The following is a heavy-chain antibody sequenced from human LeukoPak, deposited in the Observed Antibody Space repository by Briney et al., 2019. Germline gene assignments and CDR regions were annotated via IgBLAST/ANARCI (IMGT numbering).Heavy chain of an antibody. D-gene: IGHD1-26*01. Sequence: GGSLRLSCAASGFTFSSYWMSWVRQAPGKGLEWVANIKQDGSEKYYVDSVKGRFTISRDNAKNSLYPQMNSLRAEDTAVYYCARDRLKWEMATGFDYWGQGTLVTVSS. CDR3: ARDRLKWEMATGFDY. CDR1: GFTFSSYW. CDR2: IKQDGSEK. J-gene: IGHJ4*02. V-gene: IGHV3-7*01.